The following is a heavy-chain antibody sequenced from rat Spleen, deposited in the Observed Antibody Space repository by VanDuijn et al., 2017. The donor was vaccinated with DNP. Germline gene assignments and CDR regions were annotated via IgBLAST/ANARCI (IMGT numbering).Heavy chain of an antibody. V-gene: IGHV5S23*01. Sequence: EVQLVESGGGLVQPGRSLKLSCAASGFTFSNYDMAWFRQAPTKGLEWVAYLSTGGGNAYYRDSVKGRFTISRDNAKSTLYLQMDSLRSEDTATYYCTRAPYYGGKAPEGYFDFWGPGTMVTVSS. CDR1: GFTFSNYD. D-gene: IGHD1-11*01. J-gene: IGHJ1*01. CDR3: TRAPYYGGKAPEGYFDF. CDR2: LSTGGGNA.